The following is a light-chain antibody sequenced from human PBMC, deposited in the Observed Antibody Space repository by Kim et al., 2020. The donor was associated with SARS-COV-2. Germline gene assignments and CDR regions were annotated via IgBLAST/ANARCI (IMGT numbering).Light chain of an antibody. CDR3: QSYDSRSVM. V-gene: IGLV1-40*01. Sequence: PGQRVTISCTGSSSNIGSGYDVHWYQQLPGTAPTLLIYGNNNRPSGVPDRFSGSKSGTSASLAITGLQAEDEADYYCQSYDSRSVMFGGGTQLTVL. CDR2: GNN. J-gene: IGLJ3*02. CDR1: SSNIGSGYD.